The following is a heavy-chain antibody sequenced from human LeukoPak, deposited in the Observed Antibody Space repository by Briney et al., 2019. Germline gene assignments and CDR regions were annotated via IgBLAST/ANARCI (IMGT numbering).Heavy chain of an antibody. Sequence: PSETLSLTCTVSGGSISSSGYYWGWIRQPPGKGLEWIGTISYSGTTYYDPSLKSRVTISVDTSKNQFSLRLSSVTAADTAVYYCAKDRDIEQWLVFDYWGQGTLVTVSS. CDR3: AKDRDIEQWLVFDY. CDR1: GGSISSSGYY. D-gene: IGHD6-19*01. J-gene: IGHJ4*02. CDR2: ISYSGTT. V-gene: IGHV4-39*07.